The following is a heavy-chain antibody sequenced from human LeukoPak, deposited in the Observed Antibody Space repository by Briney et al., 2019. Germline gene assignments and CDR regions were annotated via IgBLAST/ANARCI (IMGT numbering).Heavy chain of an antibody. J-gene: IGHJ3*02. CDR3: ARIRIGATLAFDI. CDR1: GYTFTSYD. Sequence: GASVKVSCKASGYTFTSYDINWVRQATGQGLEWMGWMNPNSGNTGYAQKFQGRVTITRNTSISTAYMELSSLRSEDTAVYYCARIRIGATLAFDIWGQGTMVTVSS. CDR2: MNPNSGNT. V-gene: IGHV1-8*03. D-gene: IGHD1-26*01.